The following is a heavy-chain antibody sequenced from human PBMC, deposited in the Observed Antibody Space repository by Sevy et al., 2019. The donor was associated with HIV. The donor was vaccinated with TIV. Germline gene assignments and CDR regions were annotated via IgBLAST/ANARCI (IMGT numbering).Heavy chain of an antibody. CDR3: ARGCSVSFCCSGSS. CDR2: ISSSSSSI. J-gene: IGHJ4*02. V-gene: IGHV3-48*01. Sequence: GGSLRLSCAASGFTFSSYSMNWVRQAPRKGLEWVSSISSSSSSIYYADSVKGRFTISRDNAKNSLYLQMDSLTAEDTAVYYCARGCSVSFCCSGSSWGQGTLVTVSS. D-gene: IGHD2-15*01. CDR1: GFTFSSYS.